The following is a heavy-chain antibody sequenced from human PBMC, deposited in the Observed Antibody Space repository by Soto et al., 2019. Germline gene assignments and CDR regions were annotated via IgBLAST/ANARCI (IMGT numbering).Heavy chain of an antibody. CDR2: INHSGST. Sequence: QVQLQQWGAGLLKPSETLSLTCAVYGGSFSGYYWSWIRQPPGKGLEWIGEINHSGSTNYNPSLKSRVTISVDTSNNQFSLKLSSVTAADTAVYYCAREGSGSYSAFDYWGQGTLVTVSS. J-gene: IGHJ4*02. V-gene: IGHV4-34*01. CDR1: GGSFSGYY. D-gene: IGHD1-26*01. CDR3: AREGSGSYSAFDY.